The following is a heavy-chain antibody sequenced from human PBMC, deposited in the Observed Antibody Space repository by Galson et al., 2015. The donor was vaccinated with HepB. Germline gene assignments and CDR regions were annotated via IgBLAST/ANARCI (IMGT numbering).Heavy chain of an antibody. CDR3: TLAHDAFDI. D-gene: IGHD2-15*01. V-gene: IGHV3-30*03. CDR1: GFTFSSYG. Sequence: SLRLSCAASGFTFSSYGIHWVRQAPGKGLEWVAVISNDGSHKYYADSVKGRFTISRDNSKSTLFLQMNSLRAEDTAGYYCTLAHDAFDIWGQGTMVTVSS. J-gene: IGHJ3*02. CDR2: ISNDGSHK.